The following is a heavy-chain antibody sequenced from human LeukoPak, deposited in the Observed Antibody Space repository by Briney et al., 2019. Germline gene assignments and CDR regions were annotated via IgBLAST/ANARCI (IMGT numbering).Heavy chain of an antibody. J-gene: IGHJ4*02. V-gene: IGHV3-23*01. Sequence: PGGSLRLSCAASGFTFSSYAMSWVRQAPGKGLEWVSAISASGGSAYYAGSVKGRFSISRDNSKNMVYLQMSSLRAEDTAVYYCAKARRRNYCSGGSCYSYPDCWGQGTLVTVSS. CDR3: AKARRRNYCSGGSCYSYPDC. D-gene: IGHD2-15*01. CDR2: ISASGGSA. CDR1: GFTFSSYA.